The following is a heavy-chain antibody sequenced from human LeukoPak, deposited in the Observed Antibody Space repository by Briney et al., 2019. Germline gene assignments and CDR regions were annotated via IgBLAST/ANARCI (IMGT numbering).Heavy chain of an antibody. V-gene: IGHV4-59*12. D-gene: IGHD3-10*01. CDR2: IYYSGST. CDR3: ARDPEHYGSGSYLDY. CDR1: GGSISSYY. J-gene: IGHJ4*02. Sequence: SETLSLTCTVSGGSISSYYWSWIRQPPGKGLEWIGYIYYSGSTNYNPSLKSRVTISVDTSKNQFSLKLSSVTAADTAVYYCARDPEHYGSGSYLDYWGQGSLVTVSS.